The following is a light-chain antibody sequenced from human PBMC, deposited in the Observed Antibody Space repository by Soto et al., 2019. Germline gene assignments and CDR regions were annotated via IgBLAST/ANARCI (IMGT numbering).Light chain of an antibody. J-gene: IGLJ2*01. Sequence: QSVLTQPPSASGTPGQRVSMSCSGSSSNIGSNTVNWYQQLPGTAPKLLIYYNNQRPSGVPDRFSGSKSGTSASLAISGLQSEDEADYYCSTWDDSLNAVLFGGGTKVTV. CDR3: STWDDSLNAVL. CDR2: YNN. CDR1: SSNIGSNT. V-gene: IGLV1-44*01.